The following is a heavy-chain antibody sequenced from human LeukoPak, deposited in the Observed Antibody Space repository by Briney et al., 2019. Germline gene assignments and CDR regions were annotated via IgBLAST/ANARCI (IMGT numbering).Heavy chain of an antibody. CDR2: INPNSGGT. J-gene: IGHJ5*02. CDR1: GYTFTGYY. D-gene: IGHD2-2*01. Sequence: ASVKVSCKASGYTFTGYYMHWVRQAPGQGLEWMGWINPNSGGTNYAQKFQGRVTMTRDTSISTAYMELSRLRSDDTAVYYCARDQSYCSSTSCYPEGWFDPWGQGTLVTVSS. V-gene: IGHV1-2*02. CDR3: ARDQSYCSSTSCYPEGWFDP.